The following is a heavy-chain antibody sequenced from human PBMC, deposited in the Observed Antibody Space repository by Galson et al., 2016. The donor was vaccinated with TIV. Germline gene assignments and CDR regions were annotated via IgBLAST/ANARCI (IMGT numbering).Heavy chain of an antibody. Sequence: SLRLSCASSQFIFSDYEMNWVRQAPGKGLEWVSLIYSGGGTAYADSVKGRFTISRDSSKNSLYLQMDSLRAEDTAVYYCATRSVWAPRWGQGTLVTVSS. CDR3: ATRSVWAPR. V-gene: IGHV3-53*01. CDR2: IYSGGGT. CDR1: QFIFSDYE. D-gene: IGHD6-19*01. J-gene: IGHJ4*02.